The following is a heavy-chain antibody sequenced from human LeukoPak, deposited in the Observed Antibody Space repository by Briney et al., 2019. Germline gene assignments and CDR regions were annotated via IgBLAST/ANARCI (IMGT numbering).Heavy chain of an antibody. J-gene: IGHJ3*02. Sequence: SETLSLTCTVSGGSISSDYWSWIRQPPGKGLEWIGYFYYSGSTNYNPSLKSRVTISLDTSMSQFSLRVSSVTAADTAVYFCARAGGPIDAFDIWGHGTMVTVSS. D-gene: IGHD3-16*01. CDR1: GGSISSDY. CDR2: FYYSGST. CDR3: ARAGGPIDAFDI. V-gene: IGHV4-59*01.